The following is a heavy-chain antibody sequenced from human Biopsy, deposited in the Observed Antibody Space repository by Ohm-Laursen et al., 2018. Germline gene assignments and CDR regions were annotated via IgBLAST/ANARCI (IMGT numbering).Heavy chain of an antibody. V-gene: IGHV4-34*01. CDR2: INDGGTT. D-gene: IGHD6-13*01. J-gene: IGHJ2*01. CDR3: ARRRAAPTYWYFDL. CDR1: GGPLSGYH. Sequence: GTLFLTCAVYGGPLSGYHWTWFRQPPGDGLEWIGEINDGGTTYHNPSIKSRLTILVDTSKNQFSLKVNSVTAADTAVYYCARRRAAPTYWYFDLWGRGTLVTVSS.